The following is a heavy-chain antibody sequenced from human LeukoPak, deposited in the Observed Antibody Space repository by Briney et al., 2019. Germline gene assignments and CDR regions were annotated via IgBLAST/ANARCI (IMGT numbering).Heavy chain of an antibody. D-gene: IGHD3-10*01. CDR3: ARASNGSGSYYNVPFDY. Sequence: PGGSLRLSCAASGFTFGDYGMSWVRQATGKGLEWVSGINWNGGSTGYADSVKGRFTISRDNAKNSLYLQMNGLRAEDTALYYCARASNGSGSYYNVPFDYWGQGTLVTVSS. V-gene: IGHV3-20*04. CDR2: INWNGGST. J-gene: IGHJ4*02. CDR1: GFTFGDYG.